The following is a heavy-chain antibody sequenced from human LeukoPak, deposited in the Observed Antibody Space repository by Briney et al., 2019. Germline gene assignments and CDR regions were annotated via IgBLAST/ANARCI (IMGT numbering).Heavy chain of an antibody. V-gene: IGHV4-34*01. CDR3: ASYQRDYYDSSGYIN. CDR2: INHSGST. J-gene: IGHJ4*02. D-gene: IGHD3-22*01. Sequence: PSETLSLTCAVYGGSFSGYYWSWIRQPPGKGLEWIGEINHSGSTNYNPSLKSRVTISVDTSKNQFSLKLSSVTAADTAVYYCASYQRDYYDSSGYINWGQGTLVTVSS. CDR1: GGSFSGYY.